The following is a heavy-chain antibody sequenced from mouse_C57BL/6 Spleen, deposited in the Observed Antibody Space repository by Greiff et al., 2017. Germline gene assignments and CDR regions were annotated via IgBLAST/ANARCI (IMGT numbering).Heavy chain of an antibody. CDR2: IYPSDSET. Sequence: QVQLQQPGAELVRPGSSVKLSCKASGYTFTSYWMDWVKQRPGQGLEWIGNIYPSDSETHYNQKFKDKATLTVDKSSSTAYMQLSRLTSEGSAVYYCTRQTPYYAMGTWGQGPS. CDR1: GYTFTSYW. CDR3: TRQTPYYAMGT. V-gene: IGHV1-61*01. J-gene: IGHJ4*01.